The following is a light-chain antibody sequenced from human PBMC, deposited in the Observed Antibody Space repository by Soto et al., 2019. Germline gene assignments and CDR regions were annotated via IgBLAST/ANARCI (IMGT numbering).Light chain of an antibody. CDR3: SSYTSTSTPVV. Sequence: QSALTQPASVSGSPGQSITISCTGTSSDVGGYNYVSWYQQHPGKAPKLMIYEVSNRPSGVSNRFSGSKSGNTASLTISGRQAADEADYYCSSYTSTSTPVVFGGGTQLTVL. J-gene: IGLJ2*01. CDR2: EVS. V-gene: IGLV2-14*01. CDR1: SSDVGGYNY.